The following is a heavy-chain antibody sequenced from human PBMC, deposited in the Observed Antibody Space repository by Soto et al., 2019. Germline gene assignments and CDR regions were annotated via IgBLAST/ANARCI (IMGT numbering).Heavy chain of an antibody. CDR2: IYYSGYT. J-gene: IGHJ5*02. Sequence: SETLSLTCTVSGGSISSYYWSWIRQPPGKGLEWIGFIYYSGYTDYNSSLKSRVTISVDTSKNQFSLKLSSVTAADTAVYYCARHFRYFDLFLRDNWFDPWGQGTLVTVSS. CDR1: GGSISSYY. D-gene: IGHD3-9*01. V-gene: IGHV4-59*08. CDR3: ARHFRYFDLFLRDNWFDP.